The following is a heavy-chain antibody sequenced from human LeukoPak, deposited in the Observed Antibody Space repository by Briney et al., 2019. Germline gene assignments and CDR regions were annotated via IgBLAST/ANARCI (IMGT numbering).Heavy chain of an antibody. CDR3: ARSSSSSWYPSPVDY. CDR2: INAGNGNT. D-gene: IGHD6-13*01. CDR1: GYTFTSYA. V-gene: IGHV1-3*01. J-gene: IGHJ4*02. Sequence: ASVKVSCKASGYTFTSYAMHWVRQAPGQRLEWMGWINAGNGNTKYSQKFQGRVTITRDTSASTAYMELSSLRSEDTAVYYCARSSSSSWYPSPVDYWGQGTLVTVSS.